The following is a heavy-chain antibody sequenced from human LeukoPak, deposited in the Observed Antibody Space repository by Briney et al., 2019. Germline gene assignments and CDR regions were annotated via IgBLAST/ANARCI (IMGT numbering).Heavy chain of an antibody. Sequence: RTGRSLSLSCAASGFTFSNYWMHWVRQAPGKGLEWVSRINSDETSTNYADSVKGRFTISRDNAKNTLYLQMNSLRAEDTAVYYCASRRSTSFDYWGQGTLVTVSS. V-gene: IGHV3-74*01. J-gene: IGHJ4*02. CDR1: GFTFSNYW. CDR2: INSDETST. CDR3: ASRRSTSFDY. D-gene: IGHD5/OR15-5a*01.